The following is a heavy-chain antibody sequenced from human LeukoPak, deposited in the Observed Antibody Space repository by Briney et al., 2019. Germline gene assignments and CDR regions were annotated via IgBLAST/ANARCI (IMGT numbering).Heavy chain of an antibody. J-gene: IGHJ5*02. CDR2: IYYSGST. CDR3: AKHDSPRDWFDP. D-gene: IGHD4-11*01. Sequence: PSETLSLTCTVSSGSISSSTYYWAWIRQPPGKGLEWIGTIYYSGSTYYNPSLKSRVTISVDASKNHFSLKLSSVTAADTAVYYCAKHDSPRDWFDPWGQGTLVTVSS. V-gene: IGHV4-39*01. CDR1: SGSISSSTYY.